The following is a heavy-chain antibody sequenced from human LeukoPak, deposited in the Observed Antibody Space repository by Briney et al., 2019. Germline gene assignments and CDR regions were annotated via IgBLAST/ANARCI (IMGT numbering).Heavy chain of an antibody. V-gene: IGHV4-34*01. CDR2: INHSGST. D-gene: IGHD4/OR15-4a*01. J-gene: IGHJ4*02. CDR3: ARGGYGGATTFDY. CDR1: GGSFRGYY. Sequence: PSETLSLTYAVYGGSFRGYYWSWIRQPPGKGLEWIGEINHSGSTNYNPSLKSRVTISVDTSKNQFSLKLSSVTAADTAVYYCARGGYGGATTFDYWGQGTLVTVSS.